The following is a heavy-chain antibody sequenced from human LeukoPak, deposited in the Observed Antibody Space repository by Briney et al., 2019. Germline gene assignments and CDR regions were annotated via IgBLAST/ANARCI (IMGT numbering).Heavy chain of an antibody. V-gene: IGHV3-48*01. D-gene: IGHD1-7*01. CDR1: GFTFNNAW. CDR2: ISSSSGTI. J-gene: IGHJ6*02. Sequence: GGSLRLSCAASGFTFNNAWMNWVRQAPGKGLEWVSYISSSSGTIYYADSVKGRFTISRDNAKNSLYLQMNSLRAEDTAVYYCARAGTTAYGMDVWGQGTTVTVSS. CDR3: ARAGTTAYGMDV.